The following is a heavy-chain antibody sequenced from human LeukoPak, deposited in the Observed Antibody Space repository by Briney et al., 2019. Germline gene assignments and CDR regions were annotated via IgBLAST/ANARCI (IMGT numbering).Heavy chain of an antibody. Sequence: PGGSLRLSCAASGFTFSSYGMHWVRQAPGKGLEWVAFIRYDGSNKYYADSVKGRFTISRDNSKNTLYLQMNSLRAEDTAVYYCAKDSWGYYDYVWGSPPPGDYWGQGTLVTVSS. CDR2: IRYDGSNK. D-gene: IGHD3-16*01. CDR3: AKDSWGYYDYVWGSPPPGDY. V-gene: IGHV3-30*02. J-gene: IGHJ4*02. CDR1: GFTFSSYG.